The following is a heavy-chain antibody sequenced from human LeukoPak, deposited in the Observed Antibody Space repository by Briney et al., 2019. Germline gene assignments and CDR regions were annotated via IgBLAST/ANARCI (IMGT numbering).Heavy chain of an antibody. CDR1: GGSIINFY. D-gene: IGHD6-13*01. V-gene: IGHV4-59*01. CDR3: ARSPSLCTSSWKPPAAHVDL. CDR2: IYYSGGS. J-gene: IGHJ2*01. Sequence: PSETLSLTCTVSGGSIINFYWSWIRQPPGKGLEWIGNIYYSGGSNYNPSPETRVTISVDTSKNQISLKLSSVTAADTAVYSGARSPSLCTSSWKPPAAHVDLWGRGTLVSVSS.